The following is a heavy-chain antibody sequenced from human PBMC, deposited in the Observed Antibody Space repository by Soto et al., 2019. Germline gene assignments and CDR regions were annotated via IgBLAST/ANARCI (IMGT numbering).Heavy chain of an antibody. D-gene: IGHD3-10*01. CDR1: VGTFSGYY. Sequence: SETLSLTCAVYVGTFSGYYWSWIRQPPGKGLEWIGEINHSGSTNYNPSLKSRVTISVDTSKNQFSLKLSSVTAADTAVYYCARVRGSYYYYGMDVWGQGTTVTVSS. V-gene: IGHV4-34*01. CDR3: ARVRGSYYYYGMDV. J-gene: IGHJ6*02. CDR2: INHSGST.